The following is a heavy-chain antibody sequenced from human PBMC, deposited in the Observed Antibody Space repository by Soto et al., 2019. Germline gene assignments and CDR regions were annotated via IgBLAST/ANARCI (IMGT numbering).Heavy chain of an antibody. CDR1: GFPFNDAW. CDR2: IKGKSDGETT. V-gene: IGHV3-15*05. CDR3: TTRTFDYDSSGYYCTY. Sequence: GRSLRLSCAASGFPFNDAWMYWVRQAPGKGLEWVGLIKGKSDGETTDYAATVKGRFTTSRDDSKNTVYLQMNSLITEDKAAYYCTTRTFDYDSSGYYCTYWGQGTLVTVSS. D-gene: IGHD3-22*01. J-gene: IGHJ4*02.